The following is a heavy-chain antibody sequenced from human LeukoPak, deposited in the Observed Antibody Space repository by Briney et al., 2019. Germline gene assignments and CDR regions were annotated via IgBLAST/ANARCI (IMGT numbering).Heavy chain of an antibody. CDR2: IYYSGST. Sequence: SETLSLTCAVSGGSISSGGYSWSWIRQPPGKGLEWIGYIYYSGSTNYNPSLKSRVTISVDTSKNQFSLKLSSVTAADTAVYYCARVEEGYGSGRRENYYYYYMDVWGKGTTVTLSS. J-gene: IGHJ6*03. CDR3: ARVEEGYGSGRRENYYYYYMDV. CDR1: GGSISSGGYS. V-gene: IGHV4-61*08. D-gene: IGHD3-10*01.